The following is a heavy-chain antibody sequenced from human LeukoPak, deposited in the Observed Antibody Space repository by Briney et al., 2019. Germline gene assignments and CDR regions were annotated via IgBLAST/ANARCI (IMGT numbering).Heavy chain of an antibody. J-gene: IGHJ4*02. CDR1: GYIFTGYF. CDR3: AKTASIAEDRVDY. Sequence: ASVKVSCKASGYIFTGYFIHWLRQAPGQGPEWMGRINPNSGDTDYAQKFQGRVTMTRDTSVTTAYMEVSRLISDDTAVYYCAKTASIAEDRVDYWGQGTLVAVSS. D-gene: IGHD6-13*01. V-gene: IGHV1-2*06. CDR2: INPNSGDT.